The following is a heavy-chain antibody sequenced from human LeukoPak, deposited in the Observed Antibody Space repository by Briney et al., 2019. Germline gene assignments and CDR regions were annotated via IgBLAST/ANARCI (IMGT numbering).Heavy chain of an antibody. CDR1: GYTFTSYA. D-gene: IGHD2-2*02. CDR3: ARTSIVVVPAAIWNYYYYYGMDV. CDR2: INTNTRNP. Sequence: ASVKVSCKASGYTFTSYAMNWVRQAPGQGLEWMGWINTNTRNPTYAQGFTGRFVFSLDTSVSTAYLQISSLKAEDTAVYYCARTSIVVVPAAIWNYYYYYGMDVWGQGTTVTVSS. J-gene: IGHJ6*02. V-gene: IGHV7-4-1*02.